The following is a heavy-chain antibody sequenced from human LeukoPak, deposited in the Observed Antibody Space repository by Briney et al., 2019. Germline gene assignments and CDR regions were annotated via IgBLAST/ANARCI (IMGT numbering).Heavy chain of an antibody. CDR1: GFTVSTNY. V-gene: IGHV3-53*01. D-gene: IGHD5-18*01. CDR3: ARGYNYGHHFDY. J-gene: IGHJ4*02. Sequence: GGSLRLSCAASGFTVSTNYINWVRQAPGKGLEWLSVLYSGASAVYADSVRGRFTISRDNSKNTLYLQMNRLRAEDTAVYYCARGYNYGHHFDYWGQGTLVTV. CDR2: LYSGASA.